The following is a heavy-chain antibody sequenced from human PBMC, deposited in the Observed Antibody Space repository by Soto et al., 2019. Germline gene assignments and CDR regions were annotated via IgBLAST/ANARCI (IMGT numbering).Heavy chain of an antibody. CDR1: GFTVSSNY. CDR2: IYSGGST. Sequence: GGSLRLSCAASGFTVSSNYMSWVRQAPGKGLEWVSVIYSGGSTYYADSGKGRFTISRDNSKNTLYLQMNSLRAEDTAVYYCARVRGYSSSSVGYFQHWGQGTLVTVSS. CDR3: ARVRGYSSSSVGYFQH. J-gene: IGHJ1*01. V-gene: IGHV3-53*01. D-gene: IGHD6-6*01.